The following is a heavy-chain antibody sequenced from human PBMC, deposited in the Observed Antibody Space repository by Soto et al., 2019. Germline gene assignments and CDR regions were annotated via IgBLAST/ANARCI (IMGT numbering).Heavy chain of an antibody. Sequence: QVQLVQAGAEVKKPGASVKVSCKASGYTFTSYGISWVRQAPGQGLEGMGWISAYNGNTNYAQKLQGRVTMTTDTSTSTDYMELRSLRSDDTAVYYCARELHLIGSWGGYGMDVWGQGTTVTVSS. CDR3: ARELHLIGSWGGYGMDV. CDR1: GYTFTSYG. CDR2: ISAYNGNT. V-gene: IGHV1-18*01. D-gene: IGHD1-26*01. J-gene: IGHJ6*02.